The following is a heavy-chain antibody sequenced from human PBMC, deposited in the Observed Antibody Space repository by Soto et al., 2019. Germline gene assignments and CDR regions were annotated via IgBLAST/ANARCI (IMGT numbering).Heavy chain of an antibody. CDR2: IDPGDSYT. J-gene: IGHJ6*02. Sequence: PGESLKISCKGSGYSFTSYWISWVRQMPGKGLEWMGRIDPGDSYTNYSPSFQGHVTISADKSISTAYLQWSSLKASDTAMYYCARLAYSSGWYEYYYYYGMDVWGQGTTVTVSS. CDR1: GYSFTSYW. D-gene: IGHD6-19*01. V-gene: IGHV5-10-1*01. CDR3: ARLAYSSGWYEYYYYYGMDV.